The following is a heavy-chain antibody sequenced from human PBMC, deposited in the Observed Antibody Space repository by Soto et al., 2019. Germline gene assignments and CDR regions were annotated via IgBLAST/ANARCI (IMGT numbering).Heavy chain of an antibody. J-gene: IGHJ3*02. CDR3: AKDRYSSGWYDAFDI. Sequence: DVQLVESGGGLVQPGRSLRLSCAAYRFTFDDYAMHWVRQAPGKGLEWVSGISWNSGTIDYADSVKGRFTISRDNAKNSLYLQMNSLRAEDTALYYCAKDRYSSGWYDAFDIWGQGTMVTVSP. V-gene: IGHV3-9*01. CDR1: RFTFDDYA. D-gene: IGHD6-19*01. CDR2: ISWNSGTI.